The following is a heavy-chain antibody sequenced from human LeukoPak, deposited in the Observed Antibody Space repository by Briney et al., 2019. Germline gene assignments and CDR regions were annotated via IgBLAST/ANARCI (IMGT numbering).Heavy chain of an antibody. CDR3: ARAFEYQQTLYNWFDP. J-gene: IGHJ5*02. CDR1: GGTFSSYA. D-gene: IGHD2-2*01. V-gene: IGHV1-69*13. Sequence: SVKVSCKXSGGTFSSYAISWVRQAPGQGLEWMGGIIPIFGTANYSQKFQGRVTITADESTSTAYMELSSLRSEDTAVYYCARAFEYQQTLYNWFDPWGQGTLVTVSS. CDR2: IIPIFGTA.